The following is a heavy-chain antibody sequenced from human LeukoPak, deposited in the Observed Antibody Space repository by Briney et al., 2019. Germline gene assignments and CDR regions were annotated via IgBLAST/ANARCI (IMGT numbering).Heavy chain of an antibody. J-gene: IGHJ5*02. CDR3: ARGLFGYCSSTSCYTLRNWFDP. CDR2: INPSGGST. V-gene: IGHV1-46*01. Sequence: ASVKVSCKASGYTFTSYYMHWVRQAPGQGLEWMGIINPSGGSTSYAQKFQGRVTMTRDMSTSTVYMELSSLRSEDTAVYYCARGLFGYCSSTSCYTLRNWFDPWGQGTLVTVSS. D-gene: IGHD2-2*02. CDR1: GYTFTSYY.